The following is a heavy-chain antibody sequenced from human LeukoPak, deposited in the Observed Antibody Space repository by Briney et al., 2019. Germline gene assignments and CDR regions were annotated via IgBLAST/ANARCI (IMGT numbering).Heavy chain of an antibody. Sequence: GGSLRLSCAASGFTFSSYAMHWVRQAPGKGLEWVAVISYDGSNKYYADSVKGRFTISRDNSKNTLYLQMNSLRAEDTAVYYCARDNWGYDYWGQGTLVTVTS. CDR3: ARDNWGYDY. D-gene: IGHD7-27*01. CDR2: ISYDGSNK. V-gene: IGHV3-30*04. CDR1: GFTFSSYA. J-gene: IGHJ4*02.